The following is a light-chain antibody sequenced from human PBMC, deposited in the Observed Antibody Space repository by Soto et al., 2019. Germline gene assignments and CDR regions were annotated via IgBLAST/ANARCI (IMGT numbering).Light chain of an antibody. Sequence: EIVLTQSPDTVSLSPGERATLSCRASQSVSSSYLAWYQQTPGQAPRLLIYGASSRATGIPDRFSGSGSGTDFTLTISRLEPEDFAVYYCQQYGSSPWTFGQGTKVEIK. CDR2: GAS. CDR3: QQYGSSPWT. V-gene: IGKV3-20*01. CDR1: QSVSSSY. J-gene: IGKJ1*01.